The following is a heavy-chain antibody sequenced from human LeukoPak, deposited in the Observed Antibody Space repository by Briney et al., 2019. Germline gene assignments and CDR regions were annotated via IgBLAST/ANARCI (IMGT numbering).Heavy chain of an antibody. D-gene: IGHD5-18*01. J-gene: IGHJ4*02. CDR1: GFTFSSYN. V-gene: IGHV3-21*01. Sequence: GGSLRLSCVVSGFTFSSYNMNWVRQAPGKGLEWVSSISSSYTNIYYADSVKGRFTISRDNAKNSLYLQMNSLRAEDTAVYYCATGGYNYGPYGEDYWGQGTLVTVSS. CDR2: ISSSYTNI. CDR3: ATGGYNYGPYGEDY.